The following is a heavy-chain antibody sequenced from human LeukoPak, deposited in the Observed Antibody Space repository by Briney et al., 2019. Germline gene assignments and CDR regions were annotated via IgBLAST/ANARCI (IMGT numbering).Heavy chain of an antibody. D-gene: IGHD5-24*01. V-gene: IGHV3-74*01. CDR1: GFTFSNSL. Sequence: GGSLRLSCAASGFTFSNSLMHWVRQVPGEGLVWVARIDTDGGTTHYADSVKGRFTISRDNAKNTLYLQMNSLRAEDTAVYYCAKDRDGYNYWGQGTLVTVSS. CDR2: IDTDGGTT. J-gene: IGHJ4*02. CDR3: AKDRDGYNY.